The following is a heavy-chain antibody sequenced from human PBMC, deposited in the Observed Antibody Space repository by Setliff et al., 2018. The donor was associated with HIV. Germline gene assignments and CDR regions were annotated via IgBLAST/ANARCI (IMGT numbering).Heavy chain of an antibody. CDR1: GFTFSCYA. Sequence: GGSLRLSCAASGFTFSCYAMSWVRQAPGKGLEWVAVIWYDGSNKYYADSVKGRFTISRENAKNSLYLQMNNVRAGDTAVYYCTRELNGHTSSHYYFGLDVWGQGTTVTVS. V-gene: IGHV3-33*08. CDR3: TRELNGHTSSHYYFGLDV. CDR2: IWYDGSNK. D-gene: IGHD6-6*01. J-gene: IGHJ6*02.